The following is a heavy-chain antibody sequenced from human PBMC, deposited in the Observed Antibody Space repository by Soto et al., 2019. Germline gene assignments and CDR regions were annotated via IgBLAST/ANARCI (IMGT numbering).Heavy chain of an antibody. D-gene: IGHD4-17*01. J-gene: IGHJ4*02. CDR1: GGSTSSSSYY. V-gene: IGHV4-39*01. CDR2: IYYSGST. Sequence: PSETLSLTCTVSGGSTSSSSYYWGWIRQPPGKGLEWIGSIYYSGSTYYNPSLKSRVTISVDTSKNQFSLKLSSVTAADTAVYYCARGYGDFDYWGQGTLVTVSS. CDR3: ARGYGDFDY.